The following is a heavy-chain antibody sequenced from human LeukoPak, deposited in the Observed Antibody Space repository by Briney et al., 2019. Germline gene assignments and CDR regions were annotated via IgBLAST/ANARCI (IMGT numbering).Heavy chain of an antibody. V-gene: IGHV4-39*01. D-gene: IGHD2-15*01. CDR2: IHYSGST. J-gene: IGHJ1*01. CDR3: ARCLENGYRRGGSCYSYFHH. Sequence: PSETLSLTCTVSSGSISNSPYYWGWVRQPPGKGLEWLGSIHYSGSTYYKSSLKSRVTISVDTSKNQFSLKLSSVTAADTAVYYCARCLENGYRRGGSCYSYFHHWGQGTLVTVSS. CDR1: SGSISNSPYY.